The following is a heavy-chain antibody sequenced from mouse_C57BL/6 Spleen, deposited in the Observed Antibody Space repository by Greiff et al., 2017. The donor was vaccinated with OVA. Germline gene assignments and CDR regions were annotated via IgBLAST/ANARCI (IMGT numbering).Heavy chain of an antibody. V-gene: IGHV1-69*01. D-gene: IGHD1-1*01. J-gene: IGHJ3*01. CDR2: IDPSDSYT. CDR1: GYTFTSYW. CDR3: ARSALYGSSPAWFAY. Sequence: VQLQQPGAELVMPGASVKLSCKASGYTFTSYWMHWVKQRPGQGLEWIGEIDPSDSYTNYNQKFKGKSTLTVDKSSSTAYMQLSSLTSEDSAVYYCARSALYGSSPAWFAYWGQGTLGTVSA.